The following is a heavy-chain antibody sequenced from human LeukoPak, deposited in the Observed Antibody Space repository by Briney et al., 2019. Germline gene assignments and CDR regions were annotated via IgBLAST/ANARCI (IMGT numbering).Heavy chain of an antibody. CDR3: TKGDDYGANTRLPKYNWFDP. J-gene: IGHJ5*02. D-gene: IGHD4-23*01. Sequence: GGSLRLSCAASGFSISSNAMHWVRQAPGRGLEWVAFIRYDGNNKNYADSVKGRFTISRDNSKDTLYLQMNGLRADDTAVYYCTKGDDYGANTRLPKYNWFDPWGQGTLVTVSS. CDR1: GFSISSNA. V-gene: IGHV3-30*02. CDR2: IRYDGNNK.